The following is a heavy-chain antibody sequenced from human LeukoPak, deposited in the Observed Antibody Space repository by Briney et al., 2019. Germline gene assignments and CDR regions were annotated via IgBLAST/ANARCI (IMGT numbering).Heavy chain of an antibody. CDR3: ARGGYHHGFDI. Sequence: GGSLRLSCAASEFTFTNYWMHWVRQAPGEGLVWVSRIDNDGSDSIYADSVKGRFTISRDNAKNTVYLQMRGLRADDTAVYYCARGGYHHGFDIWGQGTMVTVSS. CDR1: EFTFTNYW. CDR2: IDNDGSDS. V-gene: IGHV3-74*01. D-gene: IGHD1-14*01. J-gene: IGHJ3*02.